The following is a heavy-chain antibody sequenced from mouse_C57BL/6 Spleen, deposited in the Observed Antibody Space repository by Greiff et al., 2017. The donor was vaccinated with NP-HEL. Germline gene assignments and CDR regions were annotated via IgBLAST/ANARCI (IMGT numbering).Heavy chain of an antibody. Sequence: VQLQQSGPELVKPGASVKMSCKASGYTFTDYNMHWVKQSHGKSLEWIGYINPNNGGTSYNQKFKGKATLTVNKSSSTAYMELRSLTSEDSAVYYCARGYYGYDRGAWFAYWGQGTLVTVSA. D-gene: IGHD2-2*01. J-gene: IGHJ3*01. V-gene: IGHV1-22*01. CDR2: INPNNGGT. CDR1: GYTFTDYN. CDR3: ARGYYGYDRGAWFAY.